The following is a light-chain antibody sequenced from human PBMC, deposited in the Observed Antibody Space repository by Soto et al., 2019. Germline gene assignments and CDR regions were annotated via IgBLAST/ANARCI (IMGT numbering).Light chain of an antibody. V-gene: IGLV4-69*01. CDR3: QTWSTGIGV. J-gene: IGLJ2*01. Sequence: QLVLTQSPSASASLGASVNLTCTLSSGHSSYAIAWHQQQPEKGPRYLMKLDSDGSHSKGDGIPDRFSGSSSGAERYLTISSLQSEDEADYYCQTWSTGIGVFGGGTKLTVL. CDR1: SGHSSYA. CDR2: LDSDGSH.